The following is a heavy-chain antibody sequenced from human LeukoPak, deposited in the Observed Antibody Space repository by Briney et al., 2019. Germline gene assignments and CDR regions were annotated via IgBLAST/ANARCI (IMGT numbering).Heavy chain of an antibody. CDR2: IRYDGSNE. Sequence: GGSLRLSCAASGFTFSSYGMHWVRQAPGKGLEWVAFIRYDGSNEYYADSVKGRFTISRDNSKNTLYLQMNSLRAEDTAVYYCAKDQRRYYDFWSGYLPPHDAFDIWGRGTMVTVSS. D-gene: IGHD3-3*01. J-gene: IGHJ3*02. CDR1: GFTFSSYG. CDR3: AKDQRRYYDFWSGYLPPHDAFDI. V-gene: IGHV3-30*02.